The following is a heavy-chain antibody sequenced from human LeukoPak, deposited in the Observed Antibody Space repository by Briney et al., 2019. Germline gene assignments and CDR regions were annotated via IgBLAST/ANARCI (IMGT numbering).Heavy chain of an antibody. CDR3: VKDAAMYSSSWYGDY. V-gene: IGHV3-64D*06. Sequence: PGGSLRLSCSASGFTFSSYAMHWVRQAPGKGLEYVSAISSYGGSTYYADSVKGRFTISRDNSKNTLYLQMSSLRAEDTAVYYCVKDAAMYSSSWYGDYWGQGTLVTVSS. CDR2: ISSYGGST. CDR1: GFTFSSYA. J-gene: IGHJ4*02. D-gene: IGHD6-13*01.